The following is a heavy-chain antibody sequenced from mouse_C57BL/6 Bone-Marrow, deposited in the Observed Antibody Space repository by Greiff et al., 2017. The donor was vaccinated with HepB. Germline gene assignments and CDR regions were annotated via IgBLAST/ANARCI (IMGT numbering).Heavy chain of an antibody. CDR3: ARGRDYSNYDAMDY. CDR1: GYTFTSYW. Sequence: QVQLQQPGAELVMPGASVKLSCKASGYTFTSYWMHWVKQRPGQGLEWIGEIDPSDSYTNYNQKFKGKSTLTVDKSSSTAYMQLSSLTSEDSAVYYCARGRDYSNYDAMDYWGQGTSVTVSS. V-gene: IGHV1-69*01. D-gene: IGHD2-5*01. CDR2: IDPSDSYT. J-gene: IGHJ4*01.